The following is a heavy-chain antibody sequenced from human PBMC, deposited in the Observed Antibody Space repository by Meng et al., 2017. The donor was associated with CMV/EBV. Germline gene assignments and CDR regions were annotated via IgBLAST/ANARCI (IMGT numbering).Heavy chain of an antibody. Sequence: SVTVSCKASGLTFSSYAISWVRQAPGQGLEWMGGIIPILGIANYAQKFQGRVTITADKSTSTAYMELSSLRSEDTAVYYCATGYSPEWYYYGMDVWGQGTTVTVSS. V-gene: IGHV1-69*10. CDR2: IIPILGIA. CDR1: GLTFSSYA. D-gene: IGHD5-18*01. J-gene: IGHJ6*02. CDR3: ATGYSPEWYYYGMDV.